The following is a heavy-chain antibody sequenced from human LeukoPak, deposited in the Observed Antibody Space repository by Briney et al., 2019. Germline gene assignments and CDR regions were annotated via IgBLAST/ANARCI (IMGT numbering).Heavy chain of an antibody. V-gene: IGHV4-61*01. Sequence: SETLSLTCTVSGGSISSSRYYWGWIRQPPGKGLEWIGYIYYSGSTNYNPSLKSRVTISVDTSKNQFSLKLSSVTAADTAVYYCARDGGYSSGWYGNNWFDPWGQGTLVTVSS. J-gene: IGHJ5*02. CDR3: ARDGGYSSGWYGNNWFDP. D-gene: IGHD6-19*01. CDR1: GGSISSSRYY. CDR2: IYYSGST.